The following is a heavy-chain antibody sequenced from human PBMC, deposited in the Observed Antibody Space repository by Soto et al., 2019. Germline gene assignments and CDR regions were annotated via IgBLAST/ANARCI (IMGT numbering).Heavy chain of an antibody. CDR2: ICPESGAT. Sequence: ASVKGSGKAAGYTCTGHYMHWVRQAPEQGPGWMGVICPESGATRYAQRFHGRVTMTRDMSSATVYMELNNLSPDDTALYYCGRGRSGQIVVFYWGHGTPVTVSS. CDR1: GYTCTGHY. D-gene: IGHD1-26*01. J-gene: IGHJ4*01. V-gene: IGHV1-2*02. CDR3: GRGRSGQIVVFY.